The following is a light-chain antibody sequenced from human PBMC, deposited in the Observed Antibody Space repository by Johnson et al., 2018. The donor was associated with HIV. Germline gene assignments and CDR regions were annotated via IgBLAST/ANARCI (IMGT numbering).Light chain of an antibody. CDR1: SSNIGNNY. Sequence: QSVLTQPPSVSAAPGQKVTISCSGSSSNIGNNYVSWYQQLPGRAPKLLIYDNNKRPSGIPDRFSGSKSGTSATLALTGLQTGDEADYYCGTWDSSLRVGFFGTGTKVTVL. V-gene: IGLV1-51*01. J-gene: IGLJ1*01. CDR2: DNN. CDR3: GTWDSSLRVGF.